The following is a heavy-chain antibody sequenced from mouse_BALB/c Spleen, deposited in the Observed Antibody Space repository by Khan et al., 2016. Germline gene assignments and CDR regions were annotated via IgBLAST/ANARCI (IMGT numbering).Heavy chain of an antibody. Sequence: EVELVESGAELVKPGASVKLSCTASGFNIKDTYMHWVKQRPEQGLEWIGRIDPANGNTKYDPKFQGKATITADTSSNTAYLQLSSLTSEDTAVYYCARSRIGYFDGWGAGTTVTVSS. CDR3: ARSRIGYFDG. CDR1: GFNIKDTY. CDR2: IDPANGNT. J-gene: IGHJ1*01. V-gene: IGHV14-3*02.